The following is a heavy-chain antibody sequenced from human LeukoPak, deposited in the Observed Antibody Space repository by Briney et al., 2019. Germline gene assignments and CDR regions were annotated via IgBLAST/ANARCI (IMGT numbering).Heavy chain of an antibody. CDR1: GYSFTSYW. Sequence: ESLKISCKGSGYSFTSYWIGWVRQMPGKGLEWMGIIYPGDSDTRYSPSFQGQVTISADKSISTAYLQWSSLKASDTAMYYCARHGKWELPGYYYGMDVWGQGTTVTVSS. D-gene: IGHD1-26*01. J-gene: IGHJ6*02. CDR2: IYPGDSDT. V-gene: IGHV5-51*01. CDR3: ARHGKWELPGYYYGMDV.